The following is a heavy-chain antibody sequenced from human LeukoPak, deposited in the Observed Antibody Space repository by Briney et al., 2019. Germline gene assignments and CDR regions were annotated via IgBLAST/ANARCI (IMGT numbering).Heavy chain of an antibody. J-gene: IGHJ2*01. D-gene: IGHD3-9*01. V-gene: IGHV4-4*07. CDR3: ARDWAYDILTGPGYFDL. CDR2: IHSRGNI. CDR1: GGSISSYY. Sequence: PSETLSLTCTVSGGSISSYYWSWIRQPAGKGREWIGLIHSRGNINYNPSLKSRVTMSVDTSKNQVSLKLSSVTAADTAVYYCARDWAYDILTGPGYFDLWGRGTLVTVSS.